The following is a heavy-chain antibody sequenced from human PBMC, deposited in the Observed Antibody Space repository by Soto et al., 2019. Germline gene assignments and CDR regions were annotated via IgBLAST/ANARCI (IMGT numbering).Heavy chain of an antibody. V-gene: IGHV1-18*01. CDR2: ISAYNGNT. J-gene: IGHJ4*02. CDR3: ARGILISGWHD. Sequence: GAPVKVSCKASGYTFTSYGISWGRQAPGQRLEWVGWISAYNGNTNYAQKLQGRVTMTTDTSTSTAYMELRSLRSDDTAVYYCARGILISGWHDWGQGTLVTVSS. CDR1: GYTFTSYG. D-gene: IGHD6-19*01.